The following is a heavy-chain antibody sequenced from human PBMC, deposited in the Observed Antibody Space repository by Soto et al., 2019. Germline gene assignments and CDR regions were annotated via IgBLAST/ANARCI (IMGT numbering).Heavy chain of an antibody. CDR2: ISGYNGNI. V-gene: IGHV1-18*01. CDR1: VTTLSTSG. J-gene: IGHJ2*01. D-gene: IGHD1-26*01. Sequence: GASVKVSCKPPVTTLSTSGSGWVRQALGKGLEWMAWISGYNGNIKYAQKFQGRVTVATDTTTTGAYMELRSLRSDDTAVYYCARDVSGGTYPWFFDLWGRGTLVTVSS. CDR3: ARDVSGGTYPWFFDL.